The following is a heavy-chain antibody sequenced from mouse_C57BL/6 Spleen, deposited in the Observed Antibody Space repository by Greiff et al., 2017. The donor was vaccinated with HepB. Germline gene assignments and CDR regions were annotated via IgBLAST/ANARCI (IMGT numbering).Heavy chain of an antibody. J-gene: IGHJ4*01. V-gene: IGHV1-64*01. CDR1: GYTFTSYW. CDR2: IHPNSGST. Sequence: QVQLQQPGAELVKPGASVKLSCKASGYTFTSYWMHWVKQRPGQGLEWIGMIHPNSGSTNYNEKFKSKATLTVDKSSSTAYMQLSSLTSEDSAVYDCASLLPPYYAMDYWGQGTSVTVSS. D-gene: IGHD2-1*01. CDR3: ASLLPPYYAMDY.